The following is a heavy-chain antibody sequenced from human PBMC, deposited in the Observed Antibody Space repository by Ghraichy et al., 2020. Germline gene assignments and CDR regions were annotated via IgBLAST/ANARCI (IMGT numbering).Heavy chain of an antibody. D-gene: IGHD6-19*01. J-gene: IGHJ4*02. V-gene: IGHV3-23*01. CDR1: GFTFSSYA. CDR2: FSGSGGGT. Sequence: ESLNISCAASGFTFSSYALSWVRQALGKGLEWVSTFSGSGGGTYYADSVKGRFTISRDNSKNTLYLQMNSLRAEDTAVYYCTNLAKQWLVSYWGQGTLVTVSS. CDR3: TNLAKQWLVSY.